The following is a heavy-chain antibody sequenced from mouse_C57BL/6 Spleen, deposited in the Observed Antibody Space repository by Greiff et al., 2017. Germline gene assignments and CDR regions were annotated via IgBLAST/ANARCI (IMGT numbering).Heavy chain of an antibody. CDR2: ISSGSSTI. CDR1: GFTFSDYG. CDR3: ARGDYYGSSYDAMDY. J-gene: IGHJ4*01. Sequence: EVQLVESGGGLVKPGGSLKLSCAASGFTFSDYGMHWVRQAPEKGLEWVAYISSGSSTIYYADTVKGRFTISRDNAKNTLFLQMTSLRSEDTAMYYCARGDYYGSSYDAMDYWGQGTSVTVSS. V-gene: IGHV5-17*01. D-gene: IGHD1-1*01.